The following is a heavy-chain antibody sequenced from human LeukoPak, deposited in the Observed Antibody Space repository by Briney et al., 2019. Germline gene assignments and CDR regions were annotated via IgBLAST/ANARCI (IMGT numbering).Heavy chain of an antibody. J-gene: IGHJ1*01. CDR2: INHRGGS. CDR1: GGSFSGYY. D-gene: IGHD6-13*01. CDR3: ANFWSSIAAAGLPRIGYFQH. V-gene: IGHV4-34*01. Sequence: SETLSLTCAVYGGSFSGYYWSWLRQPPGKGLEWIGGINHRGGSNYNPSLKSRDTISVDTSKNQFSLKLSSVTAADTAVYYCANFWSSIAAAGLPRIGYFQHWGQGTLVTVSS.